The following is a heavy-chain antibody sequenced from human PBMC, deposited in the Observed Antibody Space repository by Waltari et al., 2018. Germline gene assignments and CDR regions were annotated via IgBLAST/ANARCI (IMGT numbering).Heavy chain of an antibody. CDR3: ARDGHGTVDFDL. J-gene: IGHJ4*02. V-gene: IGHV3-74*01. CDR2: VTIDGSST. Sequence: EVQLVESGGGLVQPGGSLRLSFAASGFTFGRYWMHWVRQAPGKGLVWVSRVTIDGSSTTYADSVKGRFTISRDNARNTLYLQMNSLRAEDTAVYYCARDGHGTVDFDLWGQGTVVTVSS. CDR1: GFTFGRYW.